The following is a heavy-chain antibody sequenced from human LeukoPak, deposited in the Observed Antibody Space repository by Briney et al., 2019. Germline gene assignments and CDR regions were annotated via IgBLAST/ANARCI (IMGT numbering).Heavy chain of an antibody. V-gene: IGHV3-23*01. CDR1: GFTFSSYA. Sequence: GGSLRLSCAASGFTFSSYAMSWVRQAPGKGLAWVSAISGGGGSTHYADSVKGRFTISRDNSKNTLYLQMSSLRAGDTAVYYCAKSSYYDSSGYYREYYFDYWGQGTLVTVSS. CDR3: AKSSYYDSSGYYREYYFDY. J-gene: IGHJ4*02. CDR2: ISGGGGST. D-gene: IGHD3-22*01.